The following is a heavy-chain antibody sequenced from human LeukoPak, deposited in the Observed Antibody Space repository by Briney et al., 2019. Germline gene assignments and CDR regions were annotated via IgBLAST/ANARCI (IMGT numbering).Heavy chain of an antibody. J-gene: IGHJ4*02. CDR2: IIPIFGTA. V-gene: IGHV1-69*13. CDR1: GGTFSSYA. CDR3: ARDPDYYESSGNN. D-gene: IGHD3-22*01. Sequence: SVKVSCKASGGTFSSYAISWVRQAPGQGLEWMGGIIPIFGTANYAQKFQGRVTITADESTSTAYMELSSLRSEDTAVYYCARDPDYYESSGNNWGQGTLVTVSS.